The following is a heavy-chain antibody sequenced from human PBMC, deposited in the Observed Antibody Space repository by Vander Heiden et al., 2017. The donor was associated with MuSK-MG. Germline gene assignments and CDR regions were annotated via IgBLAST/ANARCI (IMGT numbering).Heavy chain of an antibody. Sequence: QVQLVQSGAEVKKPGASVKVSCKASGYTFTGYYMHWVRQAPGQGLEWMGWINPNSGGKNYAQKFQGRVTRTRDTSISTAYMEVSRMRSDETAVYYCARGPGFGAGWRNYYYYGMDVWGQGTTVTVSS. CDR3: ARGPGFGAGWRNYYYYGMDV. D-gene: IGHD3-16*01. J-gene: IGHJ6*02. CDR1: GYTFTGYY. CDR2: INPNSGGK. V-gene: IGHV1-2*02.